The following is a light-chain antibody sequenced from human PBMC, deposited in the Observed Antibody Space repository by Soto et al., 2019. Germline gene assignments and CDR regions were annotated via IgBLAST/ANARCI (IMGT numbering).Light chain of an antibody. V-gene: IGKV1-17*01. Sequence: DIQMTQSPSSLSASVGDTVTITCRASQHITNDCAWYQQKAGRAPKCLILLASRLQTGVPSRFSGSGSGTEFTRTISSLQPEDFATYYCLHHNGYPPVFGQGTKVESK. CDR3: LHHNGYPPV. CDR1: QHITND. CDR2: LAS. J-gene: IGKJ2*01.